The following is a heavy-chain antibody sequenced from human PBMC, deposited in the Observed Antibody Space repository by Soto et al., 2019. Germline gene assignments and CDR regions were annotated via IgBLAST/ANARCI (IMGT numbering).Heavy chain of an antibody. CDR2: INHSGST. Sequence: SETLSLTCAVYGGSFSGYYWSWIRQPPGKGLEWIGEINHSGSTNYNPSLKSRVTISVDTSKNQFSLKLSSVTAADTAVYYCARLRFLEWLGHYYYYYGMDVWGQGTTVTV. CDR3: ARLRFLEWLGHYYYYYGMDV. J-gene: IGHJ6*02. D-gene: IGHD3-3*01. CDR1: GGSFSGYY. V-gene: IGHV4-34*01.